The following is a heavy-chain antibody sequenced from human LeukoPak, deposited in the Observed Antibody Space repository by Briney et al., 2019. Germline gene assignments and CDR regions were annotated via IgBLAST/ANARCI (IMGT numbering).Heavy chain of an antibody. J-gene: IGHJ3*02. CDR3: ARELSTPGDYDAFDI. D-gene: IGHD4/OR15-4a*01. CDR2: IYYSGST. Sequence: SGTLSLTCTVSGGSISSYYWSWIRQPPGKGLEWIGYIYYSGSTNYNPSRKSRVTISVDTSKNQFSLKLSSVTAADTAVYYCARELSTPGDYDAFDIWGQGTMVTVSS. V-gene: IGHV4-59*01. CDR1: GGSISSYY.